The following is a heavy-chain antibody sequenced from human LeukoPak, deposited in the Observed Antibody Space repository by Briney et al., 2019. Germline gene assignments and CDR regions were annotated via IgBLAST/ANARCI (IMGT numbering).Heavy chain of an antibody. Sequence: PSETLSLTCTVSGVSITTXYWTWIRQPPGXXLXXXXYVFYTGDTNYNPSLKSRVTISVDTSKNHFSLRLTSATAADTAVYFCARASGQWLEYSWFDPWGQGSLVTVSS. J-gene: IGHJ5*02. CDR3: ARASGQWLEYSWFDP. CDR1: GVSITTXY. V-gene: IGHV4-59*13. CDR2: VFYTGDT. D-gene: IGHD6-19*01.